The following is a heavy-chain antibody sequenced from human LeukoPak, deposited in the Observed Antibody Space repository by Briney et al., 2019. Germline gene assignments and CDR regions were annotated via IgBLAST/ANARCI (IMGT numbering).Heavy chain of an antibody. Sequence: PGGSLRLSCAASGFTFSTYSMNWVRQAPGKGLEWVSSISSSSSYIYYADSVQGRLTISRDNARNSLFLQMNSLRVEDTAVYYCARDLNWETYWGQGTLVSVSS. CDR2: ISSSSSYI. CDR3: ARDLNWETY. J-gene: IGHJ4*02. D-gene: IGHD7-27*01. CDR1: GFTFSTYS. V-gene: IGHV3-21*01.